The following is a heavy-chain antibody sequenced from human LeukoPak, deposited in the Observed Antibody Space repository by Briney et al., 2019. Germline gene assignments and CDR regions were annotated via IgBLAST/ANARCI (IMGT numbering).Heavy chain of an antibody. CDR2: ISAYNGIT. J-gene: IGHJ4*02. CDR3: ARSRSIAAAADY. Sequence: ASVKVSCKASGYTFISYGISWVRQAPGQGLEWMGWISAYNGITNYVQKLQGRVTMTTDTSTSTAYIELRSLRSDDTAVYYCARSRSIAAAADYWGQRTLVIVSS. CDR1: GYTFISYG. D-gene: IGHD6-13*01. V-gene: IGHV1-18*01.